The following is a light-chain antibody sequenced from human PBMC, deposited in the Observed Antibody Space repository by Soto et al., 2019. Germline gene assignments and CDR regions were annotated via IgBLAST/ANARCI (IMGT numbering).Light chain of an antibody. Sequence: QSALTQPASVSGSPGQSITISCTGTSSDIGAYNYVSWCQQYPGKAPKLMIYDVSNRPSGVSNRFSGSKSGNTASLTISELQAEDEADYYCSPYATSTTLPYVFGTGTKLTVL. V-gene: IGLV2-14*01. J-gene: IGLJ1*01. CDR2: DVS. CDR1: SSDIGAYNY. CDR3: SPYATSTTLPYV.